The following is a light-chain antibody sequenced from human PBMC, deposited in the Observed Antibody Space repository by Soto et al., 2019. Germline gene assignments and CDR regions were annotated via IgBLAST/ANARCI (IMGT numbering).Light chain of an antibody. Sequence: EIVMTQSPVTLSVSPGGRATLSCRASQSISDTLACYQQKPGQAPRLLIHGASTRAPGFPARFSGSGSGTDFTLTITSLEPEDFAVYYCQQRYNWPPTFGQATRLEIK. CDR2: GAS. V-gene: IGKV3-15*01. CDR1: QSISDT. J-gene: IGKJ5*01. CDR3: QQRYNWPPT.